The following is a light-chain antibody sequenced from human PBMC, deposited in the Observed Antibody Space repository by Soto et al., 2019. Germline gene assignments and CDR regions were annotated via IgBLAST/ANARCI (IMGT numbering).Light chain of an antibody. CDR1: QSVRNNY. V-gene: IGKV3-20*01. CDR3: QQYETSPVT. CDR2: EAA. J-gene: IGKJ4*01. Sequence: EILLTQSPGTLSLSPGETATLSCSASQSVRNNYLAWYQQRPAQPPRLLMYEAATTASGIPDRFSGSVSRTDFTLTIRRLEPEDFALHFCQQYETSPVTFGGGTKVEI.